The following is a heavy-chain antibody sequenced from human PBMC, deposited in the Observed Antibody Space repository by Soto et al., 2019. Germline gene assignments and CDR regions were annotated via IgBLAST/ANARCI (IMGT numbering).Heavy chain of an antibody. D-gene: IGHD3-3*01. CDR2: IYDSGDA. Sequence: PSETLSLTCSVSGGSISSYFKNWIRQAPGKGLEWIGCIYDSGDANYNPSLKSRVTISLDTSKNQFSLNLSSVTAADTAVYYCVSSRTAVFGDALDIWALGTMVTVSS. J-gene: IGHJ3*02. V-gene: IGHV4-59*01. CDR3: VSSRTAVFGDALDI. CDR1: GGSISSYF.